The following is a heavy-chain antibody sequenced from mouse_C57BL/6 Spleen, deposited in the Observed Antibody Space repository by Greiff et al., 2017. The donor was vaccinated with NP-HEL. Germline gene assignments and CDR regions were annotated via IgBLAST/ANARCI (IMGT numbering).Heavy chain of an antibody. J-gene: IGHJ3*01. D-gene: IGHD2-5*01. V-gene: IGHV1-52*01. CDR1: GYTFTSYW. Sequence: QVQLQQPGAELVRPGSSVKLSCKASGYTFTSYWMHWVKQRPIQGLEWIGNIDPSDSETHYNQKFKDKATLTVDKSSSTAYMQLSSLTSEDSAVYYGARTAYYSNYPWFAYWGQGTLVTVSA. CDR3: ARTAYYSNYPWFAY. CDR2: IDPSDSET.